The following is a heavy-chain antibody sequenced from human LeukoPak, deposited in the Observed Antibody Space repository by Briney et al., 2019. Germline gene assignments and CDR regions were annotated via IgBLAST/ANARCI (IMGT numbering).Heavy chain of an antibody. CDR2: ISSGSTYT. D-gene: IGHD4-23*01. V-gene: IGHV3-11*05. CDR3: ARGDYGGDYFDY. Sequence: GGSLRLSCEVSGFTFSDHYMSWISQAPGKRLEWVSYISSGSTYTNYADSVEGRFTISRDNAKNSLYLQMNSLRAEDTAVYYCARGDYGGDYFDYWGREPWSPSPQ. CDR1: GFTFSDHY. J-gene: IGHJ4*02.